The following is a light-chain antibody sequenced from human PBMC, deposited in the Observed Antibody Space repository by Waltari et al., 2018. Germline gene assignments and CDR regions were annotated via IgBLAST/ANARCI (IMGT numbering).Light chain of an antibody. CDR1: SNDVGGYNA. Sequence: QSALTQPASVSGSPGQSITISCTGTSNDVGGYNAISWYQQHPGKAPKLIIYDVTKRPSGVSDRFSGSKSGNTASLTISGLQAEDEADYYCCSYARSNTYVFGTGTKVTVL. V-gene: IGLV2-14*03. J-gene: IGLJ1*01. CDR2: DVT. CDR3: CSYARSNTYV.